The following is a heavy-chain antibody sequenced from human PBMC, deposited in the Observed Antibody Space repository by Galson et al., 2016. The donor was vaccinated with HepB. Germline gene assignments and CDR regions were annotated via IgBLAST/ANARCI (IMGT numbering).Heavy chain of an antibody. Sequence: SETLSLTCSVSGGSISNYYCSWIRQSPGKGLEWIGYVPYSGSAKYNPSLKSRATISVDTSNNQFSLRLSSVTVADTAVCYCAGGWQFDDWGQGTLVTVAS. D-gene: IGHD6-19*01. CDR1: GGSISNYY. J-gene: IGHJ4*02. CDR3: AGGWQFDD. V-gene: IGHV4-59*08. CDR2: VPYSGSA.